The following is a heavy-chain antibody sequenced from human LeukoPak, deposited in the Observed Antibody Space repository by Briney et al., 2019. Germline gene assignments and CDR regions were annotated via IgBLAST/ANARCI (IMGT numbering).Heavy chain of an antibody. CDR1: GGSFSGYY. V-gene: IGHV4-34*01. CDR2: INHSGST. CDR3: ARGRSRDFWSGYHYYYYGMDV. D-gene: IGHD3-3*01. J-gene: IGHJ6*02. Sequence: SETLSLTCAVYGGSFSGYYWSWIRQPPGKGLEGIGEINHSGSTNYNPSLKSRVTISVDTSKNQFSLKLSSVTAADTAVYYCARGRSRDFWSGYHYYYYGMDVWGQGTTVTVSS.